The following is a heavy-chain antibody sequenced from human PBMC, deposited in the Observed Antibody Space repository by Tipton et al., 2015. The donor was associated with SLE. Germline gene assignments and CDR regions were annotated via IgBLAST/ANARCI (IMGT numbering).Heavy chain of an antibody. J-gene: IGHJ4*02. CDR1: GFTFSSYS. Sequence: GSLRLSCAASGFTFSSYSMNWVRQAPGKGLEWVSSISSSSSYIYYADSVKGRFTISRDNAKNSLYLQMNSLRAEDTAVYYCARDEMVRGVKRDYFDYWGQGTLVTVSS. CDR3: ARDEMVRGVKRDYFDY. CDR2: ISSSSSYI. D-gene: IGHD3-10*01. V-gene: IGHV3-21*01.